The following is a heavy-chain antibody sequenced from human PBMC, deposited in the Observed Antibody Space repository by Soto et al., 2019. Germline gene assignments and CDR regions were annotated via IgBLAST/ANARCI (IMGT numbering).Heavy chain of an antibody. CDR3: AKGRSSSWFPYYYYYGMDV. V-gene: IGHV3-30*18. D-gene: IGHD6-13*01. CDR2: ISYDGSNK. J-gene: IGHJ6*02. CDR1: GFTFSSYG. Sequence: LRLSCAASGFTFSSYGMHWVRQAPGKGLEWVAVISYDGSNKYYADSVKGRFTISRDNSKNTLYLQMNSLRAEDTAVYYCAKGRSSSWFPYYYYYGMDVWGQGTTVTVSS.